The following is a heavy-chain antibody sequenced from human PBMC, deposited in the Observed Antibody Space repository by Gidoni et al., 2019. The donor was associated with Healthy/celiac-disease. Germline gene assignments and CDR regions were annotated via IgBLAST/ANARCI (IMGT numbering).Heavy chain of an antibody. J-gene: IGHJ4*02. CDR2: IYTSGST. Sequence: QVQLQESCPGLVKPSQTLSLTCTFSGCSLRSGSYYWSWIRQPAGKGLEWIGRIYTSGSTNYNPSLKSRVTISVDTSKNQCSLKLSAVTAADTAVYYCAREGIAAVDYWGQGTLVTVSS. D-gene: IGHD6-13*01. CDR3: AREGIAAVDY. CDR1: GCSLRSGSYY. V-gene: IGHV4-61*02.